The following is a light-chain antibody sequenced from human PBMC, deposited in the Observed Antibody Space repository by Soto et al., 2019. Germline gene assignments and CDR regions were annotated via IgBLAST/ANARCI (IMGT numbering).Light chain of an antibody. V-gene: IGLV1-47*02. J-gene: IGLJ3*02. CDR2: ANN. Sequence: QSVLTQPPSVSGTPGQRVTISCSGSSSNVGSNYVYWYHHLPGTAPKLLIYANNRRPSGVPDRFSGSKSGTSASLAISGLRSEDEADYYCSVWYDSLSAWVFGGGTLLTVL. CDR3: SVWYDSLSAWV. CDR1: SSNVGSNY.